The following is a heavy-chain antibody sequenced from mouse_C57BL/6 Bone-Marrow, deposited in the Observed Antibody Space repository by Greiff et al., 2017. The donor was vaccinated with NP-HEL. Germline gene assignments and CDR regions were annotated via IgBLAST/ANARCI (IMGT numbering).Heavy chain of an antibody. CDR3: AREKKITGSWFAY. D-gene: IGHD4-1*01. J-gene: IGHJ3*01. V-gene: IGHV5-9*01. CDR2: ISGGGGNT. CDR1: GFTFSSYT. Sequence: DVKLVESGGGLVKPGGSLKLSCAASGFTFSSYTMSWVRQTPEKRLEWVATISGGGGNTYYPDSVKGRFTISRDNAKNTLYLQMSSLRSEDTALYYCAREKKITGSWFAYWGQGTLVTVSA.